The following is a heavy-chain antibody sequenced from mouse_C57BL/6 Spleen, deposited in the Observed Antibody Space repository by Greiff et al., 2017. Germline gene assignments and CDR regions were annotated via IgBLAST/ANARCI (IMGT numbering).Heavy chain of an antibody. D-gene: IGHD2-3*01. CDR1: GFTFSDYG. V-gene: IGHV5-17*01. CDR2: ISSGSSTI. CDR3: ARWIYDGYSGFAY. Sequence: EVMLVESGGGLVKPGGSLKLSCAASGFTFSDYGMHWVRQAPEKGLAWVAYISSGSSTIYYADTVKGRFTISRDNAKNTLFLLMTSLRSEDTAMYYCARWIYDGYSGFAYWGQGTLVTVSA. J-gene: IGHJ3*01.